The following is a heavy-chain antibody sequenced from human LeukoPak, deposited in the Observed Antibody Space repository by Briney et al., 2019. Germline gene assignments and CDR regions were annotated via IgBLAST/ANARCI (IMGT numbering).Heavy chain of an antibody. D-gene: IGHD2-2*01. Sequence: GASVKVSCKASGYTFTGYYIHWVRQAPGQGLEWMGWIGSNSGGTRYAQKFQDRVTMTRHTSIRTAYMELNSLRSDDRAVYYCARRPGRRSSPPYGILLWGQGTTVIVSS. CDR2: IGSNSGGT. V-gene: IGHV1-2*02. CDR3: ARRPGRRSSPPYGILL. J-gene: IGHJ6*02. CDR1: GYTFTGYY.